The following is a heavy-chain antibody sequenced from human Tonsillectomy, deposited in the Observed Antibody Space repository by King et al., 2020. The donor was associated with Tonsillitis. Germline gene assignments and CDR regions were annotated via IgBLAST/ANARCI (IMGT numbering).Heavy chain of an antibody. Sequence: VQLVESGAEVKKPGASVKVSCKASGYTFTGYYMHWVRQAPGQGLEWMGXVNPNSGGTNYAQKFQGRVTMTRDTSISTAYMELSRLRSDDTAVYYCATLGYCSSTSCYHYYYDMDVWGQGTTVTVSS. CDR2: VNPNSGGT. CDR1: GYTFTGYY. V-gene: IGHV1-2*02. CDR3: ATLGYCSSTSCYHYYYDMDV. D-gene: IGHD2-2*01. J-gene: IGHJ6*02.